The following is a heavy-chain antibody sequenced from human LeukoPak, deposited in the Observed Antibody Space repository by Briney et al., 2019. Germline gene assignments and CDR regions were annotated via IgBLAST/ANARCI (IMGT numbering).Heavy chain of an antibody. Sequence: SETLSLTCTVSGYSISSDYSISSDYYRSWIRQPPGKGLEWIGYIYYSGSTNYNPSLKSRVTISVDTSKNQFSLKLSSVTAADTAVYYCARDRNILTGYPDWYFDLWGRGTLVTVSS. CDR3: ARDRNILTGYPDWYFDL. V-gene: IGHV4-61*08. J-gene: IGHJ2*01. CDR1: GYSISSDYSISSDYY. CDR2: IYYSGST. D-gene: IGHD3-9*01.